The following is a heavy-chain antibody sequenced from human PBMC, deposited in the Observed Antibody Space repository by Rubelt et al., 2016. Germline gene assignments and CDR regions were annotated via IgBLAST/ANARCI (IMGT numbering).Heavy chain of an antibody. D-gene: IGHD1-14*01. CDR1: GFAFSSFA. V-gene: IGHV3-23*01. CDR3: ATDRGSAPFDY. CDR2: ITGRGDST. J-gene: IGHJ4*02. Sequence: EVQLLESGGGLVQPGGSLRLSCAASGFAFSSFAMSWVRQAPGKGREWVPAITGRGDSTYYATFVQGRLTISRDNSQNTLYLQMSSLRAEDTAVYYCATDRGSAPFDYWGQGTLVTVSS.